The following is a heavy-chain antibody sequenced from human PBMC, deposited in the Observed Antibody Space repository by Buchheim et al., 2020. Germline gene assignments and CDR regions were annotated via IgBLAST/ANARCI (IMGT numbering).Heavy chain of an antibody. CDR1: GGSISSSSYY. J-gene: IGHJ5*02. Sequence: QLQLQESGPGLVKPSETLSLTCTVSGGSISSSSYYWGWIRQPPGKGLEWIGSIYYSGSTYYNPSLKSRVTISVEPSRNQFSLKLSSVTAADTAVYYCARLQIPEGWFDPWGQGTL. V-gene: IGHV4-39*01. CDR3: ARLQIPEGWFDP. D-gene: IGHD1-14*01. CDR2: IYYSGST.